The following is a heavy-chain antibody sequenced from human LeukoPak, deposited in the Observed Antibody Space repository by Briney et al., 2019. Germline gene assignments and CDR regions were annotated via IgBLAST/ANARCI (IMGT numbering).Heavy chain of an antibody. D-gene: IGHD3-22*01. J-gene: IGHJ3*02. CDR2: ISSSSRTI. V-gene: IGHV3-48*02. Sequence: GGSLRLSCAASGFTFSSFSMNWVRQAPGKGLEWLSYISSSSRTIYYADSVKGRFTISRDNAKTSLYLQMNSLRDEDTAVYYCARDSGNYDSSGYYYPDAFDIWGQGTMVTVSS. CDR1: GFTFSSFS. CDR3: ARDSGNYDSSGYYYPDAFDI.